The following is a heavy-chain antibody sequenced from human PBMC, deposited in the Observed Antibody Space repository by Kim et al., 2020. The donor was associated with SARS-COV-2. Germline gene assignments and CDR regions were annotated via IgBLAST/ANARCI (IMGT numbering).Heavy chain of an antibody. D-gene: IGHD2-15*01. Sequence: SETLSLTCSVSGGSISSSTYYWAWIRQPPGKGLEWIGSIYYTGSTYYNPSLKSRVTISVDTSKNQFFLKLSSVTAADTVVYYCARVVKVTDWIDSWGQGTLVIVSS. CDR1: GGSISSSTYY. CDR3: ARVVKVTDWIDS. J-gene: IGHJ4*02. V-gene: IGHV4-39*01. CDR2: IYYTGST.